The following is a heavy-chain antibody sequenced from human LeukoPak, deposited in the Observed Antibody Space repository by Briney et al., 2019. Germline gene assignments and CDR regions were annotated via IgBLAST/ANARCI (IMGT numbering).Heavy chain of an antibody. CDR3: ATADSGSYYSGFDY. J-gene: IGHJ4*02. V-gene: IGHV3-66*01. Sequence: GGSLRLSCSASGFTVSSNYMSWVRQAPGKGLEWVSVVYSGGSTHYADSVKGRFTISRDNSKNTLYLHMNSLRAEDTAVYYCATADSGSYYSGFDYWGQGTLVTVSS. CDR1: GFTVSSNY. CDR2: VYSGGST. D-gene: IGHD1-26*01.